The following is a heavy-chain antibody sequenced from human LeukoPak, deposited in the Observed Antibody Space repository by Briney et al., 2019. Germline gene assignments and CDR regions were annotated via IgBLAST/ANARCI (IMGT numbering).Heavy chain of an antibody. V-gene: IGHV3-23*01. CDR3: AKYTSGTSYRGLDQ. CDR1: GLTVSSYG. Sequence: PGGSLRLSCGASGLTVSSYGMSWVRQAPGKGPEWVSTIIGSAVNTYYADSVKGRFTISRDDSKNTVYLQMNSLRAEDTAVYSCAKYTSGTSYRGLDQWGQGTLVTVSS. CDR2: IIGSAVNT. J-gene: IGHJ4*02. D-gene: IGHD3-10*01.